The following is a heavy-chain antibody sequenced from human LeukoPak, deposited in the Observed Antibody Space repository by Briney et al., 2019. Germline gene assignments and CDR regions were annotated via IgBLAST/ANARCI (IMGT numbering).Heavy chain of an antibody. CDR1: EFTFSDYS. J-gene: IGHJ4*02. V-gene: IGHV3-48*02. Sequence: GGSLRLSCVASEFTFSDYSMNWVRQAPGKGLEWVSYIGDSSSIIWYADSVKGRFTISRDNAKNSLYLQVNSLRDEDTAVYYCARDKDYGFDYWGQGTLVTVSS. CDR3: ARDKDYGFDY. CDR2: IGDSSSII. D-gene: IGHD4/OR15-4a*01.